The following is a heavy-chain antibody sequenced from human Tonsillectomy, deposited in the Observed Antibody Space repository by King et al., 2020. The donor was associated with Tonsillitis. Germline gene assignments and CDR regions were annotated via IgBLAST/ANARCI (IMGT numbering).Heavy chain of an antibody. CDR3: ARYVIGSFDY. Sequence: QLQESGPGVVKPSETLSLTCTVSGGSISSSDHYWAWIRQPPGKGLEWIGYMYYSWSLFYNPSLKSRITISGGTSENRFSLKLSSVTAADTAVYFCARYVIGSFDYWGQGALVTVSS. CDR2: MYYSWSL. J-gene: IGHJ4*02. CDR1: GGSISSSDHY. V-gene: IGHV4-39*01. D-gene: IGHD1-26*01.